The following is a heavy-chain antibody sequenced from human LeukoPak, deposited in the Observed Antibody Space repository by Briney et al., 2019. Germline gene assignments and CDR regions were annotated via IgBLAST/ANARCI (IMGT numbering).Heavy chain of an antibody. J-gene: IGHJ3*02. D-gene: IGHD3-16*01. Sequence: PGGSLRLSCAASGFTFSSYAMSWVRQAPGKGLEWVSGISWNSGSIGYADSVKGRFTISRDNAKNSLYLQMNSPRAEDMALYYCAKDVGPRIMAIWGQGTMVTVSS. CDR3: AKDVGPRIMAI. CDR1: GFTFSSYA. CDR2: ISWNSGSI. V-gene: IGHV3-9*03.